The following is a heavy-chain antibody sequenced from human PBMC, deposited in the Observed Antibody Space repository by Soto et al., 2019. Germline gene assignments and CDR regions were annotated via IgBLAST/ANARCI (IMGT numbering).Heavy chain of an antibody. D-gene: IGHD4-4*01. CDR3: ARSPTVTTDYYYYMDV. CDR2: IWYDGSNK. Sequence: GGSLRLSCAASGFTFSSYGMHWVRQAPGKGLEWVAVIWYDGSNKYYADSVKGRFTISRDNSKNTLYLQMNSLRAEDTAVYYCARSPTVTTDYYYYMDVWGKGTTVTVSS. J-gene: IGHJ6*03. CDR1: GFTFSSYG. V-gene: IGHV3-33*01.